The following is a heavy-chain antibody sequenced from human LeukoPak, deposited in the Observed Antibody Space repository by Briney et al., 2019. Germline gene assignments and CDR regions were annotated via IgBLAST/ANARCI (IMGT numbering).Heavy chain of an antibody. CDR1: GFTFSSYG. CDR3: ARGTVAAPFDY. V-gene: IGHV3-33*01. CDR2: IWYDGSNK. J-gene: IGHJ4*02. Sequence: GGSLRLSCAASGFTFSSYGTHWVRQAPGKGLEWVAVIWYDGSNKYYADSVKGRFTISRDNSKNTLYLQMNSLRAEDTAVYYCARGTVAAPFDYWGQGTLVTVSS. D-gene: IGHD6-19*01.